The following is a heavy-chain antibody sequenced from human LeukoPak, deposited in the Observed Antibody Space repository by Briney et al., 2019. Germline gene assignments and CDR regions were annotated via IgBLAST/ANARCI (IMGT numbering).Heavy chain of an antibody. V-gene: IGHV3-11*01. D-gene: IGHD2-2*01. Sequence: SGGSLRLSCAASGFTFSDYYMSWIRQAPGKGLEWVSYISSSGSTIYYADSVKGRFTISRDNAKNSLYLQMNSLRAEDTAVYYCARVDTDFYCSSTSCGIGFDPWGQGTLVTVSS. CDR1: GFTFSDYY. CDR3: ARVDTDFYCSSTSCGIGFDP. CDR2: ISSSGSTI. J-gene: IGHJ5*02.